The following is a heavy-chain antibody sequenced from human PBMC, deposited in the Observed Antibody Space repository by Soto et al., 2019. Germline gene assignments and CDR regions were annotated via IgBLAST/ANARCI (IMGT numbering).Heavy chain of an antibody. CDR2: INPSNAST. J-gene: IGHJ4*01. V-gene: IGHV1-2*02. CDR1: GYTFSAYY. Sequence: ASVKVSCKTSGYTFSAYYVHWARRAPGRGFQWLGWINPSNASTPFSEFFQGRITMTRDTSTNTVHMEWNILTSADTPVYFCMRGGWGDSPIDYWGQ. CDR3: MRGGWGDSPIDY. D-gene: IGHD3-16*01.